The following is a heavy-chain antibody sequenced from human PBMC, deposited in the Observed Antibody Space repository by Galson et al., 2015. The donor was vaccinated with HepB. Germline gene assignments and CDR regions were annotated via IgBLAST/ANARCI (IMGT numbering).Heavy chain of an antibody. CDR3: ASALLRWHTPLRLDY. Sequence: LSLTCAVYGGSFSGYYWSWIRQPPGKGLEWIGEINHSGSTNYNPSLKSRVTISVDTSKNQFSLKLSSVTAADTAVYYCASALLRWHTPLRLDYWGQGTLVTVSS. CDR2: INHSGST. CDR1: GGSFSGYY. D-gene: IGHD4-23*01. J-gene: IGHJ4*02. V-gene: IGHV4-34*01.